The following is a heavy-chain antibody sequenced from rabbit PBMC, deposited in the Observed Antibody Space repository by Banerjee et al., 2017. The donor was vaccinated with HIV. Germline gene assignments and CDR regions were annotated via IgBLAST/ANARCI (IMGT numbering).Heavy chain of an antibody. CDR3: AGGSGWLIDFNL. CDR2: IDTGSRGYT. CDR1: GFSFSSSYY. J-gene: IGHJ4*01. V-gene: IGHV1S45*01. D-gene: IGHD4-1*01. Sequence: QQQLEESGGGLVKPGGTLTLTCKASGFSFSSSYYMCWVRQAPGKGLEWIACIDTGSRGYTWYASWAKGRFTISKTSSTTVTLQMTSLTAADTATYFCAGGSGWLIDFNLWGPGTLVTVS.